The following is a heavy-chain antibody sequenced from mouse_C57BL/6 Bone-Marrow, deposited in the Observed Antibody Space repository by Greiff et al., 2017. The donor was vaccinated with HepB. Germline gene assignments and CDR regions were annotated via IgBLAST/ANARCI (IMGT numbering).Heavy chain of an antibody. CDR3: AVNSSGLFYFDY. CDR1: EYEFPSHD. D-gene: IGHD3-2*02. Sequence: EVMLVESGGGLVQPGESLKLSCESNEYEFPSHDMSWVRKTPEKRLELVAAINSDGGSTYYPDTMERRFIISRDNTKKTLYLQMSSLRSDDTALYYCAVNSSGLFYFDYWGQGTTLTVSS. CDR2: INSDGGST. J-gene: IGHJ2*01. V-gene: IGHV5-2*01.